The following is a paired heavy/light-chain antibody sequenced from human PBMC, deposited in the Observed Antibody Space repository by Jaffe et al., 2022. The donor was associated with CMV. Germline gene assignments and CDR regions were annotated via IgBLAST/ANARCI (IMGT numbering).Heavy chain of an antibody. CDR1: GFTFSDYY. D-gene: IGHD4-17*01. CDR3: ASQHIKGHYGGNLPFDY. CDR2: ISSSGSTI. J-gene: IGHJ4*02. V-gene: IGHV3-11*01. Sequence: QVQLVESGGGLVKPGGSLRLSCAASGFTFSDYYMSWIRQAPGKGLEWVSYISSSGSTIYYADSVKGRFTISRDNAKNSLYLQMNSLRAEDTAVYYCASQHIKGHYGGNLPFDYWGQGTLVTVSS.
Light chain of an antibody. V-gene: IGKV4-1*01. J-gene: IGKJ2*01. Sequence: DIVMTQSPDSLAVSLGERATINCKSSQSVLYSSNNKNYLAWYQQKPGQPPKLLIYWASTRESGVPDRFSGSGSGTDFTLTISSLQAEDVAVYYCQQYYSTPPGAFGQGTKLEIK. CDR2: WAS. CDR1: QSVLYSSNNKNY. CDR3: QQYYSTPPGA.